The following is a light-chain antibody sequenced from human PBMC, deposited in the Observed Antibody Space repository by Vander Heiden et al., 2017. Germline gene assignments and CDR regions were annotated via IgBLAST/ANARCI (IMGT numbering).Light chain of an antibody. V-gene: IGLV1-47*01. CDR3: VAWDDSLSGVI. CDR2: RSD. J-gene: IGLJ2*01. Sequence: QSVLTQPPPASGTPGQRVTISCSGSSSNIGSNYVYWYQQLPGATPKLLIYRSDQRPSGVPTRFSASKSGTSASLAIGELRSEDEADYYCVAWDDSLSGVIFGGGTKLTVL. CDR1: SSNIGSNY.